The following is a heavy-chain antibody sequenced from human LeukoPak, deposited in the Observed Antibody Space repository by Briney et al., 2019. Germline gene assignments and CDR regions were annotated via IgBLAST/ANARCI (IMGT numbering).Heavy chain of an antibody. CDR3: ARGHIVVVPAAMEYYYYGMDV. CDR1: GGSFSGYY. Sequence: SETLSLTCAVYGGSFSGYYWSWIRQPPGKGLEWIGEINHSGSTNYNPFLKSRVTISVDTSKNQFSLKLSSVTAADTAVYYCARGHIVVVPAAMEYYYYGMDVWGKGTTVTVSS. V-gene: IGHV4-34*01. J-gene: IGHJ6*04. D-gene: IGHD2-2*01. CDR2: INHSGST.